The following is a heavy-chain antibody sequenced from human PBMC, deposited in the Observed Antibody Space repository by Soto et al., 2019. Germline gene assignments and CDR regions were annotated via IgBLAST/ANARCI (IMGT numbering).Heavy chain of an antibody. CDR3: ARGGPGQYSYHYTNV. CDR1: GYNFTSYD. D-gene: IGHD3-10*01. J-gene: IGHJ6*03. CDR2: MNPKSGNA. V-gene: IGHV1-8*01. Sequence: QVHLVQSGAEVKKPGASVKVSCQASGYNFTSYDINWVRQAAGQGLEWMGWMNPKSGNAGSSQAFQARVTITTNTSLTTAYMEPSSLQSDDTPGYYCARGGPGQYSYHYTNVWGDGTTVTVSS.